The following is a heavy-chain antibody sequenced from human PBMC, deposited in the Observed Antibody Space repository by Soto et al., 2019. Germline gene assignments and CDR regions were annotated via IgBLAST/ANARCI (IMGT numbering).Heavy chain of an antibody. CDR3: ARVMVSSLAARQGYYYYGMDV. V-gene: IGHV1-69*13. Sequence: SVKVSCKASGGTFSSYAISWVRQAPVQGLEWMGGIIPIFGTANSAQKFQGRVTITADESMSTAYMELSSLRSEDTAVYYCARVMVSSLAARQGYYYYGMDVWGQGTTVTVAS. CDR1: GGTFSSYA. CDR2: IIPIFGTA. D-gene: IGHD6-6*01. J-gene: IGHJ6*02.